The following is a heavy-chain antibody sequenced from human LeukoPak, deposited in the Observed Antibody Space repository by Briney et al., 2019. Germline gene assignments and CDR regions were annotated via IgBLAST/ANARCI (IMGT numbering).Heavy chain of an antibody. V-gene: IGHV4-34*01. D-gene: IGHD6-6*01. CDR1: GGSFSGYY. J-gene: IGHJ4*02. Sequence: SETLSLTCAVYGGSFSGYYWSWIRQPPGKGLEWIGEINHSGSTNYNPSLKSRVTISVDTSKNQFSLKLSSVTAADTAVYYCARRRSSSRNFDYWGQGTLVTVSS. CDR3: ARRRSSSRNFDY. CDR2: INHSGST.